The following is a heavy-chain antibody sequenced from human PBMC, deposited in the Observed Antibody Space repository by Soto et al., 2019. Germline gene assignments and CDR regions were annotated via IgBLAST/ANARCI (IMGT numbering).Heavy chain of an antibody. CDR3: ARVRDPRYERDFDS. CDR1: GGSVSSSNW. J-gene: IGHJ4*02. D-gene: IGHD1-1*01. Sequence: ETLSLTGAVSGGSVSSSNWWRWVRQPPGKGRGWVGEIYQSGSTNYNPSLESRFTISVDKSKHQFSLKLSSVTAADTAVYYCARVRDPRYERDFDSWGQGTLVTVSS. CDR2: IYQSGST. V-gene: IGHV4-4*02.